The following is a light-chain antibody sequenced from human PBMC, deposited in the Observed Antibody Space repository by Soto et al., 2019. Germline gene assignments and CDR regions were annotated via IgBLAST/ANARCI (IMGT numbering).Light chain of an antibody. V-gene: IGKV1-5*03. Sequence: DIQMTQSPSTLSASVGDRVTITCRASQSIGEWLAWFQQKPGKAPKLLIFAASTLESGVPPRFSGSGSGTEFTLTIRSLQPYDFGNYFWQQDGSFSYTFGQGAKVENK. CDR1: QSIGEW. CDR2: AAS. CDR3: QQDGSFSYT. J-gene: IGKJ2*01.